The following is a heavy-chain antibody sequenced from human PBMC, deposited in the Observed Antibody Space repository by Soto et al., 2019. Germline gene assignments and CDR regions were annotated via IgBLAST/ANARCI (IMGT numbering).Heavy chain of an antibody. CDR3: GPDTLDY. CDR2: IWYDGSNK. Sequence: QVQLVESGGGVVQPGRSLRVSCAASGFMFSSHGMHWIRQAPGKGLEWVAVIWYDGSNKYYADSVKGRFIISRDNSKNTLYLQMNSLRVEDTAVYYCGPDTLDYWGQGTLVTVSS. V-gene: IGHV3-33*01. J-gene: IGHJ4*02. CDR1: GFMFSSHG.